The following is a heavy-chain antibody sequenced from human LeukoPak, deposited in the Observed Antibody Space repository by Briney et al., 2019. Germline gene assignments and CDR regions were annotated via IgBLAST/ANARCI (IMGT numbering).Heavy chain of an antibody. Sequence: ASVKVSCKASGYTFISYGISWGRQAHGQGLEWMGWISAYNGNTNYAQKLQRRITMTTDTSTSTAYMELRSLRSDDTAVYYCARDLVYSGSLLYWGQGTLVTVSS. V-gene: IGHV1-18*01. J-gene: IGHJ4*02. D-gene: IGHD1-26*01. CDR3: ARDLVYSGSLLY. CDR2: ISAYNGNT. CDR1: GYTFISYG.